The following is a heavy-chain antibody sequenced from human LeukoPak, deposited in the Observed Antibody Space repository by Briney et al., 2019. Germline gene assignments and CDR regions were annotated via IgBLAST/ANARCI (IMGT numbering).Heavy chain of an antibody. V-gene: IGHV4-59*08. J-gene: IGHJ6*03. CDR2: VYYGVRT. CDR1: GGSISSYY. Sequence: PSVTLSLTCTVSGGSISSYYWTWIRQAPGKGLEWIGYVYYGVRTNYNPSLKSRVSISQDTSKNQVSLKLSSVTAADTAVYYCARQESGPYHYMDVWGKGNTVIVSS. D-gene: IGHD3-3*01. CDR3: ARQESGPYHYMDV.